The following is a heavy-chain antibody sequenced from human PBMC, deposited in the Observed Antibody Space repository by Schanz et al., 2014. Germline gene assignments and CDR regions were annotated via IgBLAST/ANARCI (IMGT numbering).Heavy chain of an antibody. V-gene: IGHV3-11*06. D-gene: IGHD3-10*01. Sequence: LYCSASGFTFTSSYMNWIRQAPGKGLELVAYISSSGSDTTYADSVKVRFNISRDNAKKSLYLQRNSLRAYDTDPDYCTREMVLGSIFELWG. CDR3: TREMVLGSIFEL. CDR2: ISSSGSDT. CDR1: GFTFTSSY. J-gene: IGHJ6*03.